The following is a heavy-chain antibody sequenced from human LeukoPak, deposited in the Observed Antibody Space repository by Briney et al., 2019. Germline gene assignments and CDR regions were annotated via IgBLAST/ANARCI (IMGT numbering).Heavy chain of an antibody. V-gene: IGHV3-30*18. CDR1: GFTFSSYW. CDR3: AKDSGSYPDLDY. Sequence: PGGSLRLSCAASGFTFSSYWMSWVRQAPGKGLEWVAVISYDGSNKYYADSVKGRFTISRDNSKNTLYLQMNSLRAEDTAVYYCAKDSGSYPDLDYWGQGTLVTVSS. CDR2: ISYDGSNK. D-gene: IGHD1-26*01. J-gene: IGHJ4*02.